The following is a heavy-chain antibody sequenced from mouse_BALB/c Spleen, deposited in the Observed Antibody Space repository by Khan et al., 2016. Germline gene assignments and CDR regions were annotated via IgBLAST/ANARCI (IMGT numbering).Heavy chain of an antibody. CDR1: GFTFSTYA. CDR2: INSNGGST. D-gene: IGHD2-14*01. CDR3: ARVRQAVDY. Sequence: EVELVESGGGLVQPGGSLKLSCAASGFTFSTYAMSWVRQTPDKRLELVATINSNGGSTYYPDNVKGRFTISRDNAKHTLYLQMSSLKSEDTAMYYCARVRQAVDYWGQGTSVTVSS. J-gene: IGHJ4*01. V-gene: IGHV5-6-3*01.